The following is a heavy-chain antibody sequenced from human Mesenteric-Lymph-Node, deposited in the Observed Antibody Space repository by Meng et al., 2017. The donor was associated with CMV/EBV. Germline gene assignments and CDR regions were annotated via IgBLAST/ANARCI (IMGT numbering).Heavy chain of an antibody. CDR3: GRELRTSFDN. CDR2: ITYDRSNQ. V-gene: IGHV3-33*05. Sequence: GESLKISCEASGFTFSLHGMHWVRQAPGKGLEWVAFITYDRSNQYYADSVKGRFTVSRDNSKNTLYLHMNGLRAEDTGIYYCGRELRTSFDNWGQGTVVTVSS. CDR1: GFTFSLHG. J-gene: IGHJ4*02.